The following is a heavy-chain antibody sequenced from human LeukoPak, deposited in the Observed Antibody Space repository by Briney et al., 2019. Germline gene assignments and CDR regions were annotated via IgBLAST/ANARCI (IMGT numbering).Heavy chain of an antibody. D-gene: IGHD2-15*01. CDR1: GYTFTSYD. Sequence: ASVKVSCKASGYTFTSYDTNWVRQATGQGLEWMGWMNPNSGNTGYAQKFQGRVTMTRNTSISTAYMELSSLRSEDTAVYYCARGVRHCSGGSCYVYYMDVWGKGTTVTVSS. V-gene: IGHV1-8*01. CDR2: MNPNSGNT. J-gene: IGHJ6*03. CDR3: ARGVRHCSGGSCYVYYMDV.